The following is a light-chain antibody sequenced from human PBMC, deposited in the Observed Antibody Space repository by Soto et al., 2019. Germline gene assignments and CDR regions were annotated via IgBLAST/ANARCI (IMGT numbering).Light chain of an antibody. V-gene: IGKV1-5*03. CDR2: KAS. J-gene: IGKJ1*01. CDR1: QGISSW. Sequence: IQLTQSPSSLSASVGDRVTITCRASQGISSWLAWYQQKPGKAPKLLIYKASSLESGVPSRFSGSGSGTEFTLTISSLQPDDFATYYCQQYYTYTWTFGPGTKVDIK. CDR3: QQYYTYTWT.